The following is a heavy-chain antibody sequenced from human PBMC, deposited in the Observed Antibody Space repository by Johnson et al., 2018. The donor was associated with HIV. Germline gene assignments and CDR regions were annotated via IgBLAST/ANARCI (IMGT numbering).Heavy chain of an antibody. J-gene: IGHJ3*02. CDR1: GFTFDDYG. V-gene: IGHV3-20*04. CDR3: ARQSLRAVDI. CDR2: INWYGGST. Sequence: VQLVESGGGVVRPGGSLRLSCAASGFTFDDYGMSWVRQAPGKGLEWVACINWYGGSTGYADCVKGRFTISRDNAKNSRYLQMNSLRPEDTAVYYCARQSLRAVDIWGQGTMVTVSS.